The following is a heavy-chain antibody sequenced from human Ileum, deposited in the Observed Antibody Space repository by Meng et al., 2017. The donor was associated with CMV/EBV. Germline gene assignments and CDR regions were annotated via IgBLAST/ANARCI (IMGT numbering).Heavy chain of an antibody. V-gene: IGHV1-69*10. D-gene: IGHD3-16*01. Sequence: SVKVSCKASGGTFSSYAISWVRQAPGQGLEWMGGIIPILGRANYAQKFQGRVTITADKSTSTAYMELSSLRSEDTAVYYCARGITTKLYYYYYGMDVWGQGTTVTVSS. CDR3: ARGITTKLYYYYYGMDV. CDR1: GGTFSSYA. J-gene: IGHJ6*02. CDR2: IIPILGRA.